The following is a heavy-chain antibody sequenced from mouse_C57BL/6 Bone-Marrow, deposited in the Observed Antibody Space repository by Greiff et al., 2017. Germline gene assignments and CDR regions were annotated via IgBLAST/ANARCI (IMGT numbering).Heavy chain of an antibody. V-gene: IGHV1-59*01. J-gene: IGHJ2*01. CDR2: IDPSDSYT. CDR1: GYTFTSYW. D-gene: IGHD2-5*01. Sequence: VQLQQPGAELVRPGTSVKLSCKASGYTFTSYWMHWVKQRPGQGLEWIGVIDPSDSYTNYNQKFKGKATLTVDTSSSTAYMQLSSLTSEDSAVYYCARESKGYWGQGTTLTVSS. CDR3: ARESKGY.